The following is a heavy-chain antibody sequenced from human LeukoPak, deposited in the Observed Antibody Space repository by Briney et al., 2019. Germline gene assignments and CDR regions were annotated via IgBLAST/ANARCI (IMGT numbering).Heavy chain of an antibody. Sequence: SETLSLTCTVSGGSISSYYWSWIRLPPGKGLEWIGYLSKSGSTSYSPSLKSRVTIFGDTSKNQFFLKLSSVTAADTAVYYCARARYVNSFYAFDIWGQGTLVTVSS. CDR1: GGSISSYY. D-gene: IGHD3-9*01. J-gene: IGHJ3*02. V-gene: IGHV4-59*01. CDR3: ARARYVNSFYAFDI. CDR2: LSKSGST.